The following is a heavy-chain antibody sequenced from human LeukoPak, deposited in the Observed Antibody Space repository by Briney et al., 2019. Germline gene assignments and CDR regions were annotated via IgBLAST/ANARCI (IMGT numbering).Heavy chain of an antibody. CDR1: GFTFSTYA. J-gene: IGHJ6*03. CDR3: AKGFCSSTTCYTYYYYFMDV. CDR2: MSYDGSDK. V-gene: IGHV3-30-3*01. Sequence: GGSLRLSCAASGFTFSTYAMHWVRQAPGEGLEWVAVMSYDGSDKSYADSVKGRFTISRDNSKNTLYLQMNSLRAEDTALYYCAKGFCSSTTCYTYYYYFMDVWGKGTTVTVSS. D-gene: IGHD2-2*02.